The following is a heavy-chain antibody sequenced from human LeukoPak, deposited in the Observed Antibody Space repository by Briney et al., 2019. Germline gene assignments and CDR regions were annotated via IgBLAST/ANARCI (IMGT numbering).Heavy chain of an antibody. Sequence: GGSLRLSCAASGFTFDDYAMHWVRQAPGKGLEWVSGTSWNSGSIGYADSVKGRFTISRDNAKNSLYLQMNSLRAEDTALYYCAKGGGSSPYYFDYWGQGTLVTVSS. V-gene: IGHV3-9*01. D-gene: IGHD6-6*01. CDR2: TSWNSGSI. J-gene: IGHJ4*02. CDR1: GFTFDDYA. CDR3: AKGGGSSPYYFDY.